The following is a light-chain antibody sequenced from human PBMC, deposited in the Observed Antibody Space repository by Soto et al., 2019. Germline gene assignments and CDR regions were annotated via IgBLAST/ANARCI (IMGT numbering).Light chain of an antibody. CDR3: QQFHSFSRT. CDR1: QGINNY. V-gene: IGKV1-5*01. Sequence: DIQMTQSPSTLSTSVGDRVTITCRASQGINNYLAWYQQKPGKVPNLLIYDASTLESGVPSRFSGSGSGTEFTLTISSLQPEDFATYYCQQFHSFSRTFGQGTKVDIK. J-gene: IGKJ1*01. CDR2: DAS.